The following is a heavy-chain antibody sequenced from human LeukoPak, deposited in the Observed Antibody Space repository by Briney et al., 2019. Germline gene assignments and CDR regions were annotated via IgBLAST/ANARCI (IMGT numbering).Heavy chain of an antibody. CDR3: ARPTYSGSYYWFDY. CDR1: GFTFSSYG. D-gene: IGHD1-26*01. V-gene: IGHV3-33*01. Sequence: GGSLRLSCAASGFTFSSYGMHWVRQAPGKGLEWVAVIWYDGSNKYYADSVKGRFTISRDNSKNTLHLQMNSLRAEDTAVYYCARPTYSGSYYWFDYWGQGTLVTVSS. J-gene: IGHJ4*02. CDR2: IWYDGSNK.